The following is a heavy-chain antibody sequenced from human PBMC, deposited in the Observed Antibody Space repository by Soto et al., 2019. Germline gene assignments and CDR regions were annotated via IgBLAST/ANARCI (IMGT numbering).Heavy chain of an antibody. J-gene: IGHJ6*03. D-gene: IGHD3-10*01. Sequence: GGSLRLSCAASGFTFDDYAMHWVRQAPGKGLEWVSGISWNSGSIGYADSVKGRFTISRDNAKNSLYLQMNSLRAEDTALYYCAKADGSGSPSFYYYYMDVWGKGTTVTVSS. V-gene: IGHV3-9*01. CDR3: AKADGSGSPSFYYYYMDV. CDR2: ISWNSGSI. CDR1: GFTFDDYA.